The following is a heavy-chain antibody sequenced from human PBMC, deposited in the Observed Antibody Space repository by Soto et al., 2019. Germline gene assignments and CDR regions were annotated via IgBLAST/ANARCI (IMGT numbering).Heavy chain of an antibody. J-gene: IGHJ6*02. D-gene: IGHD3-10*01. V-gene: IGHV1-69*01. Sequence: QVQVVQSGVEVRRPGSSVKVSCKASGDTFKNCVISWVRQAPGQGLEWMGGIIPLFGTTDFAQRFQGRLTITTDEPTTTAYMELSRLRSEDTATYYCAAALGFGKVYVVWGQGTTVIVSS. CDR2: IIPLFGTT. CDR1: GDTFKNCV. CDR3: AAALGFGKVYVV.